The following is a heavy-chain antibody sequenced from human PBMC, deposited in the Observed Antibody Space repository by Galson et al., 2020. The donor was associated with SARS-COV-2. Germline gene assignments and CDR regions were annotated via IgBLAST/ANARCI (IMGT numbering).Heavy chain of an antibody. CDR2: ITRDGNNR. V-gene: IGHV3-43*01. CDR1: GFNFSYYT. CDR3: GKERYGVKWRAFGG. J-gene: IGHJ3*01. D-gene: IGHD1-26*01. Sequence: GGSLRLSCAASGFNFSYYTIHWVRQPPEKGLEWVSLITRDGNNRNYADSAKGRFTISRDNTKNALYLQMNSLTIEDTAVYYCGKERYGVKWRAFGGWGQGTMFT.